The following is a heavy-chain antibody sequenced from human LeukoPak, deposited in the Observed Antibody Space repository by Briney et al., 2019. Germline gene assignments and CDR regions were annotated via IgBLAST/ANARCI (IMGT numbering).Heavy chain of an antibody. D-gene: IGHD2-2*01. CDR3: ARGYQETYFDY. Sequence: ASVKVSCKASGGTFSSYAISWVRQAPGQGLEWMGVIIPIFGTANYAQKFQGRVTITADESTSTAYMELSSLRSEDTAVYYCARGYQETYFDYWGQGTLVTVSS. V-gene: IGHV1-69*13. CDR1: GGTFSSYA. J-gene: IGHJ4*02. CDR2: IIPIFGTA.